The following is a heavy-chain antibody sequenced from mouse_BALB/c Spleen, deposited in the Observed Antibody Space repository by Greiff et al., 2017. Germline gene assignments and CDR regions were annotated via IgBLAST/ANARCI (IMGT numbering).Heavy chain of an antibody. CDR1: GFTFSDYY. CDR3: ARDYSYAMDY. J-gene: IGHJ4*01. D-gene: IGHD2-1*01. Sequence: EVQLLESGGGLVKPGGSLKLSCAASGFTFSDYYMYWVRQTPEKRLEWVATISAGGSYTYYPNSLKGRFTISRDNATNNPYLQMTSLKSEDTAMYYGARDYSYAMDYWGQGTSVTVSS. CDR2: ISAGGSYT. V-gene: IGHV5-4*02.